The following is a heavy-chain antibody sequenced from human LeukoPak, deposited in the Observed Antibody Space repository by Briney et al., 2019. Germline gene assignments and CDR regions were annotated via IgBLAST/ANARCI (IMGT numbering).Heavy chain of an antibody. CDR1: GGSFSGYY. Sequence: SETLSLTCAVYGGSFSGYYWSWIRQPPGKGLEWIGEINHSGSTNYNPSLKSRVTISVDTSKNQFSLKLSSVTAADTAVYYCWGYGSGSPLTYYFDYWGQGTLVTVSS. CDR2: INHSGST. V-gene: IGHV4-34*01. D-gene: IGHD3-10*01. J-gene: IGHJ4*02. CDR3: WGYGSGSPLTYYFDY.